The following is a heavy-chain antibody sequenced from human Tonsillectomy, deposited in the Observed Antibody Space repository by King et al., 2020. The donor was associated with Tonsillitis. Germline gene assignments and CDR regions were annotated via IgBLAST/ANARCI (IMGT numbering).Heavy chain of an antibody. D-gene: IGHD2-2*01. CDR3: ASATCSSTTCYRPEYFQE. Sequence: VQLQESGPGLVKPSQTLSLTCIVSGGSIRSDNYYWSWIRQHPGKGLEWIGYISYTGSTYYSPSLKSRITMSVDTSKNQFSLNLSSVTAADTAMYYCASATCSSTTCYRPEYFQEWGQGALVTVSS. CDR1: GGSIRSDNYY. CDR2: ISYTGST. J-gene: IGHJ1*01. V-gene: IGHV4-31*03.